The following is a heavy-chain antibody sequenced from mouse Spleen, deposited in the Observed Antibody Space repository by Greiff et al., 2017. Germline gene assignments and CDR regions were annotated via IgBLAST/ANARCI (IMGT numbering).Heavy chain of an antibody. Sequence: VQLQQSGAELVRPGASVTLSCKASGYTFTDYEMHWVKQTPVHGLEWIGAIDPETGGTAYNQKFKGKAILTADKSSSTAYMELRSLTSEDSAVYYCTRGGIRSAMDYWGQGTSVTVSS. V-gene: IGHV1-15*01. CDR2: IDPETGGT. D-gene: IGHD2-4*01. CDR1: GYTFTDYE. J-gene: IGHJ4*01. CDR3: TRGGIRSAMDY.